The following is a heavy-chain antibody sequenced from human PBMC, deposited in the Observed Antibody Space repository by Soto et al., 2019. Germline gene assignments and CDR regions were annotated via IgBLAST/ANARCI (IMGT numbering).Heavy chain of an antibody. D-gene: IGHD3-22*01. CDR3: ARSPLPYYYDSSGYHGDY. V-gene: IGHV4-34*01. CDR1: GGSFSGYY. CDR2: INHSGST. Sequence: SETLSLTCAVYGGSFSGYYWSWIRLPPGKELEWIGEINHSGSTNYNPSLKSRVTVSVDTSKNQFSLKLSSVIAADTAVYFCARSPLPYYYDSSGYHGDYWGQGSLVTVSS. J-gene: IGHJ4*02.